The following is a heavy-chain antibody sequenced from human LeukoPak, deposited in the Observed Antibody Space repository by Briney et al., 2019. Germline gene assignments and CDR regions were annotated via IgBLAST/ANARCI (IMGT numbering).Heavy chain of an antibody. CDR2: ISGSGGST. CDR1: GFTFSNYA. V-gene: IGHV3-23*01. J-gene: IGHJ3*02. D-gene: IGHD3-22*01. Sequence: PGGSLRLSCAASGFTFSNYAMNWVRQAPGKGLEWVSAISGSGGSTYYADSVKGRFTISRDNSKNTLYVQMSSLRAEDTAVYYCAKDRSYYYESGNAGGDAFDIWGQGTMVIVSS. CDR3: AKDRSYYYESGNAGGDAFDI.